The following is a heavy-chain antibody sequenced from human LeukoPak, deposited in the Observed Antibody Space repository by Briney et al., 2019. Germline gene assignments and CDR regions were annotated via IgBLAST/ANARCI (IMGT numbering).Heavy chain of an antibody. V-gene: IGHV4-39*01. CDR3: ARRGIALTGSWNWYFDL. J-gene: IGHJ2*01. Sequence: SETLSLTCTVAGGSISSSTYYWGWLRQPPGKGLEWFGSIHYSGSTYYNPSLKSRVTISVDTSRNLFSLKLSSVTAADTAVYYCARRGIALTGSWNWYFDLWGRGTLVTVSS. CDR2: IHYSGST. CDR1: GGSISSSTYY. D-gene: IGHD6-19*01.